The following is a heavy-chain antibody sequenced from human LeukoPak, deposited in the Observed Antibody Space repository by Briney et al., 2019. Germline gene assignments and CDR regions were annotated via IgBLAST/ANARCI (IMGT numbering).Heavy chain of an antibody. CDR3: SLRYCSGSSCPGY. CDR2: IKSSADGGAT. J-gene: IGHJ4*02. V-gene: IGHV3-15*01. Sequence: GGSLRLSCAASGFTFSSYSMNWVRQAPGKGLEWVGRIKSSADGGATDYAAPVKGRFTVSRDDSKDTLYLQMNSLKTEDTAVYYCSLRYCSGSSCPGYWGQGTLVTVSS. CDR1: GFTFSSYS. D-gene: IGHD2-15*01.